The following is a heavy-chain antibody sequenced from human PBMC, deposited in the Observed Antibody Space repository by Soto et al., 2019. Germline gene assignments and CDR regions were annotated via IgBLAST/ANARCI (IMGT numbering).Heavy chain of an antibody. V-gene: IGHV4-59*01. Sequence: SETLSLTCTVSGGSISSYYWSWIRQPPGKGLEWIGYIYYSGSTNYNPSLKSRVTISVDTSKNQFSLKLSSVTAADTAVYYCARGSFGYSYGYDYWGQGTLVTVSS. CDR3: ARGSFGYSYGYDY. J-gene: IGHJ4*02. CDR1: GGSISSYY. D-gene: IGHD5-18*01. CDR2: IYYSGST.